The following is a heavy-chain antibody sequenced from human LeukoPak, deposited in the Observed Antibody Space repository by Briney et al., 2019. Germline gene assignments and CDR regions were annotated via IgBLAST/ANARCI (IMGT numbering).Heavy chain of an antibody. J-gene: IGHJ4*02. Sequence: GGSLRLSCAASGFTFSSYAMRWVRQAPGKGLEWVSGISGNGRSTYYADSVKGRFTISRDNSKNTLYLQMNSLRAEDTAIYYCAKDAQRGFDYSNSLEYWGQGSLVTVSS. CDR1: GFTFSSYA. V-gene: IGHV3-23*01. CDR2: ISGNGRST. CDR3: AKDAQRGFDYSNSLEY. D-gene: IGHD4-11*01.